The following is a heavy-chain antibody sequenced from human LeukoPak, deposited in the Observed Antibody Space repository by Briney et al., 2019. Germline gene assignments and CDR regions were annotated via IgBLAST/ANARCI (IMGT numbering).Heavy chain of an antibody. D-gene: IGHD2-2*01. CDR1: GFTLSSYS. CDR3: APICSSSNCFQTRFDY. V-gene: IGHV3-21*01. CDR2: ISSSGASI. J-gene: IGHJ4*02. Sequence: GGALRLSCAASGFTLSSYSMKWGRQGPGEGVGGGSFISSSGASIYYADSVKGRFTVSRDNAKNSLYLQMNSLGVEDTAMYYCAPICSSSNCFQTRFDYWGQGTLVTVSS.